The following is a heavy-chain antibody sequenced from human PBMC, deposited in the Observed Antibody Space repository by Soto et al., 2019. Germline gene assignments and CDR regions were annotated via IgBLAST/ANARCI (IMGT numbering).Heavy chain of an antibody. CDR3: VRDLKSYFDY. CDR1: GFTFSSHW. CDR2: IHRDGSSS. J-gene: IGHJ4*02. Sequence: EVQLVESGGGLVQPGGSLRLSCAASGFTFSSHWMHWVRQAPGKGLVWVSCIHRDGSSSNYADSVKGRFTISRDNAKSTVYLQMNSLRPEDTAVYYCVRDLKSYFDYWGQGALVTVSS. V-gene: IGHV3-74*01.